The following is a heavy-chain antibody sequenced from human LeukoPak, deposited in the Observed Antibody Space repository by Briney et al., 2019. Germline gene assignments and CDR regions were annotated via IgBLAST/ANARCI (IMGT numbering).Heavy chain of an antibody. J-gene: IGHJ5*02. CDR3: ARQLIVVPAGGFDP. V-gene: IGHV4-38-2*02. CDR1: GYSISSGYY. D-gene: IGHD2-2*01. Sequence: PSETLSLTCTVSGYSISSGYYWGWIRQPPGKGLEWIGSIYHSGSTYYNPSLKSRVTISVDTSKNQFSLKLSSVTAADTAVYYCARQLIVVPAGGFDPWGQGTLVTVSS. CDR2: IYHSGST.